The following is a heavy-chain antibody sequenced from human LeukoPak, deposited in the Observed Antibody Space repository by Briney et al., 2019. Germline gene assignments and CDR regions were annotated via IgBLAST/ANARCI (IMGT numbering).Heavy chain of an antibody. V-gene: IGHV2-5*02. Sequence: KVSGPTLVKPTQTLTLTCTFSGFSLSSSGVGVGWVRQPPGKALEWLALIYWDDEKRYIPSLRSRLTITKDTSKNQVFLTMTNMDPVDTATYYCIHNRDSSSCQNWGQGTLVTVSS. J-gene: IGHJ4*02. CDR2: IYWDDEK. D-gene: IGHD6-13*01. CDR1: GFSLSSSGVG. CDR3: IHNRDSSSCQN.